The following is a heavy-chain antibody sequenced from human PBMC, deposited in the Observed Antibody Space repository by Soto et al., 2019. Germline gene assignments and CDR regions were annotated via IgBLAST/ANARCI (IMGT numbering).Heavy chain of an antibody. D-gene: IGHD6-13*01. CDR1: GFTFSSYA. Sequence: PGGSLRLSCAASGFTFSSYAMSWARQAPGKGLEWVSAISGSGGSTYYADSVKGRFTISRDNSKNTLYLQMNSLRAEDTAVYYCAKDLVTSSSSWYGFLCDYWGQGTLVTVSS. CDR2: ISGSGGST. V-gene: IGHV3-23*01. CDR3: AKDLVTSSSSWYGFLCDY. J-gene: IGHJ4*02.